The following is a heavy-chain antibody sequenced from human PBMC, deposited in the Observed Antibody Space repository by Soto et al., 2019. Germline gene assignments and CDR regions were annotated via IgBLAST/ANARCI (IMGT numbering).Heavy chain of an antibody. Sequence: ASVKVSCKASGGTFSSYTISWVRQAPGQGLEWMGRIIPILGIANYAQKFQGRVTMTEDTSTDTAYMELSSLRSEDTAVYYCANDIFSGSSQGPYWGQGTLVTVSS. CDR3: ANDIFSGSSQGPY. V-gene: IGHV1-69*02. CDR2: IIPILGIA. D-gene: IGHD3-10*01. J-gene: IGHJ4*02. CDR1: GGTFSSYT.